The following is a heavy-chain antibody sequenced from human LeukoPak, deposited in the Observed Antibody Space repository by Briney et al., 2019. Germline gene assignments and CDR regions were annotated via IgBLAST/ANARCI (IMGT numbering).Heavy chain of an antibody. CDR2: ISYDGSDK. CDR3: ARAEGQYCSSTSCFARQGY. D-gene: IGHD2-2*01. J-gene: IGHJ4*02. CDR1: GFTFSTYV. V-gene: IGHV3-30*04. Sequence: PGGSLRLSCAASGFTFSTYVMHWVRQAPGKGLEWVAVISYDGSDKYYADSVKGRFTISRDNSKNTLYLQMNSLRAEDTAVYYSARAEGQYCSSTSCFARQGYWGQGALVTASS.